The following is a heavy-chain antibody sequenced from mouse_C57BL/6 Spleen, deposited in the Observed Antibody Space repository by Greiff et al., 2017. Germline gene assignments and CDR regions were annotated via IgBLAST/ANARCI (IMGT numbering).Heavy chain of an antibody. CDR3: ARVDGYSFAY. CDR1: GFTFSSYA. D-gene: IGHD2-3*01. Sequence: EVHLVESGGGLVKPGGSLKLSCAASGFTFSSYAMSWVRQTPEKRLEWVATISDGGSYTYYPDNVKGRFTISRDNAKNNLYLQMSHLKSEDTAMYYCARVDGYSFAYWGQGTLVTVSA. J-gene: IGHJ3*01. V-gene: IGHV5-4*01. CDR2: ISDGGSYT.